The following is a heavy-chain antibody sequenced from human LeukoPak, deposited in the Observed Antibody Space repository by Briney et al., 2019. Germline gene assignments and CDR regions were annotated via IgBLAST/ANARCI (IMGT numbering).Heavy chain of an antibody. CDR1: GFTFSSYG. J-gene: IGHJ3*02. V-gene: IGHV3-33*01. D-gene: IGHD5-12*01. CDR3: ARGGFSFSAAFDI. Sequence: GGSLRLSCAASGFTFSSYGMHWVRQAPGKGLEWVAVIWYDGSNKYYADSVKGRFTISRDNSKNTLYLQMNSLRVEDTAVYYCARGGFSFSAAFDIWGQGTMVTVSS. CDR2: IWYDGSNK.